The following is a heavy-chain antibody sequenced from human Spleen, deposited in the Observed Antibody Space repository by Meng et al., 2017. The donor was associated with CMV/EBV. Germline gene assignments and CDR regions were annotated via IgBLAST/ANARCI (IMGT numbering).Heavy chain of an antibody. CDR2: IKQSGRT. V-gene: IGHV4-34*01. D-gene: IGHD3-9*01. CDR1: GGSCYSYY. CDR3: ARVPKVPELRYFAGLFGPFDY. Sequence: LRQWGAGRLEPSETLSLTWVVYGGSCYSYYSSCIRQPPGKGLEWIGEIKQSGRTYYNTSLKSRVTRSVDTSKNKFSLKLSFVTAADTAVYSCARVPKVPELRYFAGLFGPFDYWGQGTLVTVSS. J-gene: IGHJ4*02.